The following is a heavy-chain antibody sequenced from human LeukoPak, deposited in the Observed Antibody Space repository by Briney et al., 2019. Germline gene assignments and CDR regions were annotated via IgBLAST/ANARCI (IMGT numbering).Heavy chain of an antibody. CDR1: GFSLSSHG. Sequence: GGPLRLSCAAFGFSLSSHGMHWVRQAPGKGLEWVAFIQDNERHIYYTDSVKGRFTISRDNSKNTVYLQMDSLRTDDTAVYYCANELWRGPTDAFDIWGRGTMVTVSS. D-gene: IGHD3-3*01. CDR3: ANELWRGPTDAFDI. V-gene: IGHV3-30*02. J-gene: IGHJ3*02. CDR2: IQDNERHI.